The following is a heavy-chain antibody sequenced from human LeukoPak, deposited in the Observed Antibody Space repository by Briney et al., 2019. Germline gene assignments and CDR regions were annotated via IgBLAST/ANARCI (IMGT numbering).Heavy chain of an antibody. CDR3: AKGLTGEFDY. Sequence: GGSLRLSCAASGFTFSSYSMNWVRQAPGKGLERVSAISGSGGSTYYADSVKGRFTISRDNSKNTLYLQMNSLRAEDTAVYYCAKGLTGEFDYWGQGTLVTVSS. CDR1: GFTFSSYS. V-gene: IGHV3-23*01. D-gene: IGHD3-9*01. CDR2: ISGSGGST. J-gene: IGHJ4*02.